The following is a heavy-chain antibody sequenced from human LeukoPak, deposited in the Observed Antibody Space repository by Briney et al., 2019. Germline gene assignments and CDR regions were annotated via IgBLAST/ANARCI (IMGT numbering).Heavy chain of an antibody. D-gene: IGHD6-19*01. Sequence: GGSLRLSCAGSGFTFSKYDMHWVRQATGRGLEWVSDITSGGDTHYQGSVKGRFTISRDNAKNSFYLEMNSLGVGVTAVYYCVRGGPLAGHAFDVWGRGTLVTVS. J-gene: IGHJ3*01. CDR2: ITSGGDT. CDR1: GFTFSKYD. V-gene: IGHV3-13*04. CDR3: VRGGPLAGHAFDV.